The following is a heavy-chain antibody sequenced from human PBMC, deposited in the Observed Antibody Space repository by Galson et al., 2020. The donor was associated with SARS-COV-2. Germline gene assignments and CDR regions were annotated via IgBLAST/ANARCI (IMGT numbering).Heavy chain of an antibody. CDR3: ARGDWGGYCSSTSCLTGAFDI. V-gene: IGHV3-7*01. D-gene: IGHD2-2*01. Sequence: QLGESLKISCAASGFTFSRYWMSWVRQAPGKGLEWVANIKQDGSEKYYVDSVKGRFTISRDNAKNSLYLQMNSLRAEDTAVYYCARGDWGGYCSSTSCLTGAFDIWGQGTMVTVSS. J-gene: IGHJ3*02. CDR2: IKQDGSEK. CDR1: GFTFSRYW.